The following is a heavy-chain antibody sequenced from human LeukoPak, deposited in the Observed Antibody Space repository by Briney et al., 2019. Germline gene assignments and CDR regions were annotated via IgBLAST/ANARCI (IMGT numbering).Heavy chain of an antibody. CDR1: GYTFTGYY. CDR2: INPNSGGT. V-gene: IGHV1-2*02. J-gene: IGHJ4*02. Sequence: ASVKVSCKASGYTFTGYYMHWVRQAPGQGLEWMGWINPNSGGTNYAQKFQGRVTMTRDTSISTAYMELSGLRSDDTAVYYCARWAGVIVIGLDYWGQGTLVTVSS. D-gene: IGHD3-16*02. CDR3: ARWAGVIVIGLDY.